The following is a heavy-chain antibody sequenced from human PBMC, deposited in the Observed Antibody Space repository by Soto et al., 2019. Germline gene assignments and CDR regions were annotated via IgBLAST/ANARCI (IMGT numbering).Heavy chain of an antibody. CDR2: IDPSDSYT. Sequence: PGESLKISCKGSGYSFTSYWISWVRQMPGKGLEWMGRIDPSDSYTNYSPSFQGHVTISADKSISTAYLQWSSLKASDTAMYYCARHVVEQAEHYYGMDVWGQGTTVTVSS. CDR1: GYSFTSYW. CDR3: ARHVVEQAEHYYGMDV. J-gene: IGHJ6*02. V-gene: IGHV5-10-1*01. D-gene: IGHD3-16*02.